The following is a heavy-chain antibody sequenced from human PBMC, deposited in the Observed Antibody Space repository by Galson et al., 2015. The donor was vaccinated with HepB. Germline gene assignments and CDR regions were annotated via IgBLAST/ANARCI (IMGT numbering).Heavy chain of an antibody. Sequence: SCKASGYTFTSYSMHWVRQAPGQSLEWMGWINAGNGNTKYSQKFQGRVTIIRDTYASTAYMELSSLRSEDTAVYYCVRGGILWFGELLGLDYWGQGTLVTVSS. V-gene: IGHV1-3*01. J-gene: IGHJ4*02. CDR2: INAGNGNT. D-gene: IGHD3-10*01. CDR3: VRGGILWFGELLGLDY. CDR1: GYTFTSYS.